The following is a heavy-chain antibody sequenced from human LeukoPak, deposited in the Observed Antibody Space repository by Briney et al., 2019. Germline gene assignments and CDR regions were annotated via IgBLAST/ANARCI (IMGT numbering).Heavy chain of an antibody. J-gene: IGHJ3*02. CDR3: ARDTHAFDI. V-gene: IGHV3-30*04. CDR2: ISYDGSNK. Sequence: GRSLRLSCAASGFTFSSYAMHWVRQAPGKGLEWVAVISYDGSNKYYADSVKGRFTISRDNSKNTLYLQMNSLRAEDTAVYYCARDTHAFDIWGQGTMVTVSS. CDR1: GFTFSSYA.